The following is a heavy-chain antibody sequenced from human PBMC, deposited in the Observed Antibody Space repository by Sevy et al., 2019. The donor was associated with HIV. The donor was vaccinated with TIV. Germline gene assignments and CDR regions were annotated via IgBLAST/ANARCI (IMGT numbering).Heavy chain of an antibody. J-gene: IGHJ4*03. D-gene: IGHD1-7*01. CDR1: GYTFTGYY. CDR3: ARDIGGTGTTNP. V-gene: IGHV1-2*02. Sequence: ASVKVSCKASGYTFTGYYMHWVRQAPGQGLEWMGWINPNSGGTNYAQKFQGRVTMTRDTSISTAYMELSRLRSDDTAVYYCARDIGGTGTTNPWGQGTMVTVSS. CDR2: INPNSGGT.